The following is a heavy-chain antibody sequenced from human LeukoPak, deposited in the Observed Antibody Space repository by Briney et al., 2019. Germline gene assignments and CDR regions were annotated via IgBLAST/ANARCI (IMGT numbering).Heavy chain of an antibody. Sequence: PSETLSLTCAVYGGSFSGYYWSWIRQPPGKGLEWIGEINHSGSTNYNPSLKSRVTISVDTSKSPFSLKLSSVTAADTAVYYCASFPRRITRVRGVISGGYFDYWGQGNLVTVSS. V-gene: IGHV4-34*01. J-gene: IGHJ4*02. CDR3: ASFPRRITRVRGVISGGYFDY. CDR1: GGSFSGYY. D-gene: IGHD3-10*01. CDR2: INHSGST.